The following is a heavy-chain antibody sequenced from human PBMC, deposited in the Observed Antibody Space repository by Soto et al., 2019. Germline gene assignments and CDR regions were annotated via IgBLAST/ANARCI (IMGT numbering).Heavy chain of an antibody. CDR1: GGYFSGYY. V-gene: IGHV4-34*11. Sequence: SATPALTCAVYGGYFSGYYWSWLRQTPGRGLESMGYIYYSGVPFYNPSLNSRATISRDTSKNQFSLNLYFVTTADTAVYYCAASWILVMIPPNGYAQLCFDFCGQGRVVTVSA. J-gene: IGHJ5*01. CDR2: IYYSGVP. D-gene: IGHD3-16*01. CDR3: AASWILVMIPPNGYAQLCFDF.